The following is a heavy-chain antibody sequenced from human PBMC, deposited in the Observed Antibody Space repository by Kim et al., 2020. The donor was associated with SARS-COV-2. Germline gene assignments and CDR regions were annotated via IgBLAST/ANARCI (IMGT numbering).Heavy chain of an antibody. V-gene: IGHV5-10-1*01. CDR1: GYSFTSYW. J-gene: IGHJ4*02. CDR2: IDPSDSYT. D-gene: IGHD4-17*01. CDR3: AILYGGNSVSVDYYFDY. Sequence: GESLKISCKGSGYSFTSYWISWVRQMPGKGLEWMGRIDPSDSYTNYSPSFQGHVTISADKSISTAYLQWSSLKASDTAMYYCAILYGGNSVSVDYYFDYSGQGTLVTVSS.